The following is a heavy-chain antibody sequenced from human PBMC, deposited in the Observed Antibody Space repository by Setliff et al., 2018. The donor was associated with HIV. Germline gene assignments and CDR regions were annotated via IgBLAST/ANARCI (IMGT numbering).Heavy chain of an antibody. CDR2: IYYGRRA. Sequence: SETLSLTCSVSGGSITSYSWNWIRHVPGKEVEWIGNIYYGRRANHKPSLKSRVTISADWHRNQFSLELRSVTAADTAVYYCARGGGFLEWLSPMDVWGRGTTVTVSS. CDR1: GGSITSYS. D-gene: IGHD3-3*01. J-gene: IGHJ6*03. V-gene: IGHV4-59*01. CDR3: ARGGGFLEWLSPMDV.